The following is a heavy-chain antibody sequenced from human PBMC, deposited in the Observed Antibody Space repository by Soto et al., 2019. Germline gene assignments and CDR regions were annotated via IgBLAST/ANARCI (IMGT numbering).Heavy chain of an antibody. J-gene: IGHJ4*02. CDR3: AGQESSSWYSFDY. D-gene: IGHD6-13*01. V-gene: IGHV4-39*01. Sequence: PSETLSLTCTVSGGSISSSSYYWGWIRQPPGKGLEWIGSIYYSGSTYYNPSLKSRVTISVDTSKNQFSLKLSSVTAADTAVYYCAGQESSSWYSFDYWGQGTLVTVSS. CDR2: IYYSGST. CDR1: GGSISSSSYY.